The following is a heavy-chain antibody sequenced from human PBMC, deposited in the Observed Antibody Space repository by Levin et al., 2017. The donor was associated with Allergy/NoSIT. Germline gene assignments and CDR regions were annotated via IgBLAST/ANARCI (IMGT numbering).Heavy chain of an antibody. CDR2: INSSGGST. V-gene: IGHV3-23*01. CDR3: AKDREVFDY. CDR1: GFTFSGYA. Sequence: GGSLRLSCAGSGFTFSGYAVSWVRQPPGKGLEWVSVINSSGGSTYNADSVKGRFTISRDNSKNTVYLQMNRLRAEDTAVYYCAKDREVFDYWGQGTLVTVSS. J-gene: IGHJ4*02.